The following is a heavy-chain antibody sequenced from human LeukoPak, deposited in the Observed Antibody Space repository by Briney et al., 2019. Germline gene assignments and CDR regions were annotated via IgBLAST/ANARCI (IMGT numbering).Heavy chain of an antibody. CDR1: GYTFTGYY. J-gene: IGHJ5*02. V-gene: IGHV1-2*06. D-gene: IGHD2-8*01. Sequence: GASVKVSCKASGYTFTGYYMHWVRQAPGQGLEWMGRINPNSGGTNYAQKFQGRVTMTRDTSISTAYMELSRLRSDDTAVYYCARGGRAKGVSHGPNCFDPWAREPWSPSPQ. CDR2: INPNSGGT. CDR3: ARGGRAKGVSHGPNCFDP.